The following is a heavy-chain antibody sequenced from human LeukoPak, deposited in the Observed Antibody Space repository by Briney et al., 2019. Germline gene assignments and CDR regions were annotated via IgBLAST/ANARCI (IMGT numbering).Heavy chain of an antibody. CDR1: GYTFTGYD. CDR2: MNPNTGDT. D-gene: IGHD1-26*01. J-gene: IGHJ4*02. V-gene: IGHV1-8*01. Sequence: ASVRVSCKASGYTFTGYDINWVRQATGQGLEWMGWMNPNTGDTGYAQKFQGRVTMTRNSSIDTAYMELSGLRSEDTAVYYCTRGSLSGSSRDYWGQGTLVAVSS. CDR3: TRGSLSGSSRDY.